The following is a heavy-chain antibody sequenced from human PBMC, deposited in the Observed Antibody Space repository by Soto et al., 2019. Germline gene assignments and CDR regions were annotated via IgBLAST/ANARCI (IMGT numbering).Heavy chain of an antibody. D-gene: IGHD7-27*01. J-gene: IGHJ6*03. CDR2: IYSGGST. V-gene: IGHV3-53*04. Sequence: GGSLRLSCAASGFTVSSNYMSWVRQAPGKGLECVSVIYSGGSTYYADSVKGRFTISRHNSKNTLYLQMNSLRAEDTAVYYCARGATGVSYYYYYMDVWGKGTTVTVSS. CDR3: ARGATGVSYYYYYMDV. CDR1: GFTVSSNY.